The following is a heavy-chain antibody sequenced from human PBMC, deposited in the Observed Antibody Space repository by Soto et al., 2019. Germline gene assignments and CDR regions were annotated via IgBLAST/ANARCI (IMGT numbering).Heavy chain of an antibody. CDR3: ARGNQPYYYMDV. V-gene: IGHV1-46*01. Sequence: ASVKVSCKASGYTFTKFHIHWVRQAPGQGLEWMGTIDPSGGITRDAQRFQGRITMTSDTSTSSVYMELRGLTSEDTAVYYCARGNQPYYYMDVWGKGTTVTVSS. CDR2: IDPSGGIT. CDR1: GYTFTKFH. D-gene: IGHD2-2*01. J-gene: IGHJ6*03.